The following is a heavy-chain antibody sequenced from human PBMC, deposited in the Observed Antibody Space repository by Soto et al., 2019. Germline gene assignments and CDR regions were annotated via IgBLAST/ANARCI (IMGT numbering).Heavy chain of an antibody. CDR1: GVSISSGDYC. CDR3: ARAKDIVVVVAATPVSWFDP. J-gene: IGHJ5*02. D-gene: IGHD2-15*01. V-gene: IGHV4-30-4*01. CDR2: IYYSGST. Sequence: SETLSLTCTVSGVSISSGDYCWSWIRQPPGKGLEWIGYIYYSGSTYYNPSLKSRVTISVDTSKNQFSLKLSSVTAADTAVYYCARAKDIVVVVAATPVSWFDPWGQGTLVTVSS.